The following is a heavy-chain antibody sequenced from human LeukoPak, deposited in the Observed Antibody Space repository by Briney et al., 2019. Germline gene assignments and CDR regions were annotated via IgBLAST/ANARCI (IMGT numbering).Heavy chain of an antibody. Sequence: ASVKVSCKASGYTFTSYYMHWVRQAPGQGLEWMGIINPSGGSTTYAQKFQGRVTITADESTSTAYMELSSLRSEDTAVYYCARDNRDGYNYYDYWGQGTLVTVSS. CDR3: ARDNRDGYNYYDY. V-gene: IGHV1-46*01. CDR2: INPSGGST. D-gene: IGHD5-24*01. J-gene: IGHJ4*02. CDR1: GYTFTSYY.